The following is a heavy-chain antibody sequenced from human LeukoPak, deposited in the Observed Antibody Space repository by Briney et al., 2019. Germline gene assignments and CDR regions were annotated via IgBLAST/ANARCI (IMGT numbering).Heavy chain of an antibody. Sequence: PGGSLRLSCAASGFTCSSYWMSWVRQAPGKGLEWLANIKQDGTEKYYVDSVRGRFTISRDNAKNSLYLQMNSLRAEDTAVYYCARDPSSWYFDYWGQGTLVTVSS. CDR3: ARDPSSWYFDY. V-gene: IGHV3-7*05. D-gene: IGHD6-13*01. J-gene: IGHJ4*02. CDR2: IKQDGTEK. CDR1: GFTCSSYW.